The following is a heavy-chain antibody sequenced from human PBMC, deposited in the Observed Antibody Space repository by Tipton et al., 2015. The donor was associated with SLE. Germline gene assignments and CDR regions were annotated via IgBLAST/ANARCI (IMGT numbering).Heavy chain of an antibody. CDR1: GYTFINYG. CDR3: ARKGEWELLTGMDV. CDR2: INPSGGST. D-gene: IGHD1-26*01. J-gene: IGHJ6*02. Sequence: QSGPEVKKPGASVKVSCKASGYTFINYGIHWVRQAPGQGLEWMGIINPSGGSTSYAQKFQGRVTMTRDTSTSTVYMELSSLRAEDTAVYYCARKGEWELLTGMDVWGQGTTVTVSS. V-gene: IGHV1-46*01.